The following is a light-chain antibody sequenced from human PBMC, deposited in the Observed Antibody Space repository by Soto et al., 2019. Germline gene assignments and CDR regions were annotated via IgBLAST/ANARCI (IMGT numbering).Light chain of an antibody. CDR3: HHYAGIPRT. J-gene: IGKJ1*01. V-gene: IGKV4-1*01. Sequence: DIVMTQSPDSLAVYLGERATISCKSSQSVLLRSTNKNYLAWYQQKPGQPPKLLIYWASTRESGVPDRFSGSGSGADFTLTISRRQAEYVSIYYCHHYAGIPRTFVQGTKVEIK. CDR2: WAS. CDR1: QSVLLRSTNKNY.